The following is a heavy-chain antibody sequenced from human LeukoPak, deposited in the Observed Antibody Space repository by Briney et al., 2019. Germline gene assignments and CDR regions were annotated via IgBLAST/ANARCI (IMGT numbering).Heavy chain of an antibody. D-gene: IGHD2-2*01. CDR3: ARDRVRYCSSTSCYPADP. CDR1: GYTFTSYG. J-gene: IGHJ5*02. Sequence: ASVKVSCKASGYTFTSYGISWVRQAPGQGLEWMGWISAYNGNTNYAQKLQGRVTMTTDTSTSTAYMEPRSLRSDDTAVYYCARDRVRYCSSTSCYPADPWGQGTLVTVSS. CDR2: ISAYNGNT. V-gene: IGHV1-18*01.